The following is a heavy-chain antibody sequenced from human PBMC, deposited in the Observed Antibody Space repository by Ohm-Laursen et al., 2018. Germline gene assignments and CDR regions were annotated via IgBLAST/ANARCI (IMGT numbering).Heavy chain of an antibody. CDR1: GGSISSYY. Sequence: SETLSLTCTVSGGSISSYYWSWTRQPPGKGLEWIGYIYYSGSTNYNPSLKSRVTISVDTSKNQFSLKLSSVTAADTAVYYCARGGRHFDYWGQGTLVTVSS. J-gene: IGHJ4*02. CDR3: ARGGRHFDY. V-gene: IGHV4-59*01. D-gene: IGHD2-15*01. CDR2: IYYSGST.